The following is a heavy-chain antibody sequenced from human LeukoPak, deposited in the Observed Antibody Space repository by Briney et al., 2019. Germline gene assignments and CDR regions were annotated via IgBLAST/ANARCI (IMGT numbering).Heavy chain of an antibody. CDR1: GGSIFSSNG. V-gene: IGHV4-4*02. CDR3: ATVPIYCSGGSCYSAYYHYMDV. D-gene: IGHD2-15*01. CDR2: IFHSGST. J-gene: IGHJ6*03. Sequence: PSETLSLTCAVSGGSIFSSNGWCCVRQPPGRGLEGIGQIFHSGSTSYSPSLKSRVTISVDKSNNQSSLKLTSLTAAATAVYYCATVPIYCSGGSCYSAYYHYMDVWGKGTTVTVSS.